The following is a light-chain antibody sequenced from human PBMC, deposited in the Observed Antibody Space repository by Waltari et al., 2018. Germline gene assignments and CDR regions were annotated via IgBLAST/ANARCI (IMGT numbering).Light chain of an antibody. V-gene: IGKV3-15*01. CDR1: QSCSSN. J-gene: IGKJ1*01. CDR3: QQYNNWPRT. Sequence: EIVMTQSPATLSVSPGERATLSCRASQSCSSNLAWYQQKPGQAPRLLTYGASTRATGIPARFSGSGSGTEFTLTISSLQSEDFAVYYCQQYNNWPRTFGQGTKVEIK. CDR2: GAS.